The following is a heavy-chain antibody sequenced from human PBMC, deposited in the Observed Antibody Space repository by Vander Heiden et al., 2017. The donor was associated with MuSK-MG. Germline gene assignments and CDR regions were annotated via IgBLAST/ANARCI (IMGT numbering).Heavy chain of an antibody. CDR3: AKDLDHYYYMDV. V-gene: IGHV3-30*02. Sequence: QVQLVESGGGVVQPGGSLRISCAASGFTFSSYGMHWVRQAPGKGLEWVAFIRYDGSNKYYADSVKGRFTISRDNSKNTLYLQVNSLRAEDTAVYYCAKDLDHYYYMDVWGQGTTVTVSS. CDR2: IRYDGSNK. D-gene: IGHD3-3*01. CDR1: GFTFSSYG. J-gene: IGHJ6*03.